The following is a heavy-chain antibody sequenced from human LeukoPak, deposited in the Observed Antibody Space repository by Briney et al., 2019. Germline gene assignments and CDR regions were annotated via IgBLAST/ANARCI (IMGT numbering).Heavy chain of an antibody. CDR2: IYTSGST. V-gene: IGHV4-4*07. Sequence: PSETLSLTCTVSGGSISSYYWSWIRQPAGKGLEWIGRIYTSGSTNYTPSLKSRVTMSVDTSKNQFSLKLSSVTAADTAVYYCASQYSGSYYDWYFDLWGRGTLVTVSS. CDR3: ASQYSGSYYDWYFDL. J-gene: IGHJ2*01. CDR1: GGSISSYY. D-gene: IGHD1-26*01.